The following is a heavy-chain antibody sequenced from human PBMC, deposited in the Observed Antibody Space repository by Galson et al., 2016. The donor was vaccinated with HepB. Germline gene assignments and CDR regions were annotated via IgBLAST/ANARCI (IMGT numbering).Heavy chain of an antibody. CDR2: IYYSGTT. CDR1: GGSISSSSYY. CDR3: ASGAGMVTEIDY. D-gene: IGHD5-18*01. J-gene: IGHJ4*02. V-gene: IGHV4-39*01. Sequence: SETLSLTCTVSGGSISSSSYYWGWIRQPPGKGLEWIGSIYYSGTTYYNPSLTSRVTIPVDTSKNQFSLKLSSVTAADTAVYYCASGAGMVTEIDYWGQGTLVT.